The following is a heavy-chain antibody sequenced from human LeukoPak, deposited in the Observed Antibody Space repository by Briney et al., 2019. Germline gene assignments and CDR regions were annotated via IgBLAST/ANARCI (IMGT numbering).Heavy chain of an antibody. Sequence: GGSLRLSCAAFGFTFSTYGMSWVRQAPGKGLEWVSGISGSGGNTYHADSVKGRFTISRDNSKNTLYLQMNSLRAEDTAVYYCAEEVGATYPTFDYWGQGTLVTVSS. D-gene: IGHD1-26*01. CDR1: GFTFSTYG. V-gene: IGHV3-23*01. J-gene: IGHJ4*02. CDR3: AEEVGATYPTFDY. CDR2: ISGSGGNT.